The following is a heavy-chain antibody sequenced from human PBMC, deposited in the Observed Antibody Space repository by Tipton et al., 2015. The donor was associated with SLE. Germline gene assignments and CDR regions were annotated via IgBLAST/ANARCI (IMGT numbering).Heavy chain of an antibody. CDR2: LHYGGST. Sequence: TLSLTCTLSGDSISSYHWSWIRQPPGRGLEWIGYLHYGGSTDYNPSLKSRVTISVDTSKNQFSLKLSSVTAADTALYYCARVLGSRYCTNGVCTSPYYFYYYMDVWGRGTSVTVSS. V-gene: IGHV4-59*01. J-gene: IGHJ6*03. CDR1: GDSISSYH. D-gene: IGHD2-8*01. CDR3: ARVLGSRYCTNGVCTSPYYFYYYMDV.